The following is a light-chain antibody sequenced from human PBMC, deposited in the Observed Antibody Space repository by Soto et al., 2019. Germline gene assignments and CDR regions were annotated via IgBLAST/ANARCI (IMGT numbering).Light chain of an antibody. CDR1: SSNIGAGYD. Sequence: QSVLTQPPSVSGAPGQRVTISCTGSSSNIGAGYDVHWYQQLPGTAPKLLIYGNSNRPSGVPDRFSGSKSGTSASLAITGHQAEDEADYHCQSYDSSLSGWEVFGTGTKVTVL. V-gene: IGLV1-40*01. CDR2: GNS. J-gene: IGLJ1*01. CDR3: QSYDSSLSGWEV.